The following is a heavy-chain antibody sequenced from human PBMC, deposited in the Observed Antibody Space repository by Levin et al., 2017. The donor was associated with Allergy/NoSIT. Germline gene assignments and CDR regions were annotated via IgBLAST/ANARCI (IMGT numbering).Heavy chain of an antibody. J-gene: IGHJ5*02. V-gene: IGHV3-73*01. D-gene: IGHD6-13*01. CDR2: IRSKANSYAT. Sequence: GESLKISCAASGFTFSGSAMHWVRQASGKGLEWVGRIRSKANSYATAYAASVKGRFTISRDDSKNTAYLQMNSLKTEDTAVYYCTSESIAAAGLRFDPWGQGTLVTVSS. CDR1: GFTFSGSA. CDR3: TSESIAAAGLRFDP.